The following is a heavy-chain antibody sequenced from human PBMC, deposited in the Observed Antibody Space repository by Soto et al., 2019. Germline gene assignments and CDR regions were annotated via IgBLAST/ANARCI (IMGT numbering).Heavy chain of an antibody. J-gene: IGHJ4*02. V-gene: IGHV4-4*07. CDR2: LYNDERT. CDR1: GDSVSSHY. Sequence: KASETLSLTCTVSGDSVSSHYWSWIRQPAGKGLEWLGRLYNDERTNYNPSLKSRVTMSMDTSKNQFSLKLTSVTAADSAVYFCVREPLAHSYFDFWGQGILVTVSS. CDR3: VREPLAHSYFDF.